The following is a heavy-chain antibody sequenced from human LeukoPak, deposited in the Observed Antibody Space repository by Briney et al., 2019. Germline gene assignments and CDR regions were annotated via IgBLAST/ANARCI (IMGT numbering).Heavy chain of an antibody. Sequence: GGSLRLSCAASGFTFSSYNMNWVRQAPGKELEWVSSISSSSTYIYYADSVQGRFTISRDNAKNSLYLQMNSLRADDTAVYYCARADYDSSGTFDYWGQGTLVTVSS. CDR3: ARADYDSSGTFDY. D-gene: IGHD3-22*01. J-gene: IGHJ4*02. CDR2: ISSSSTYI. V-gene: IGHV3-21*01. CDR1: GFTFSSYN.